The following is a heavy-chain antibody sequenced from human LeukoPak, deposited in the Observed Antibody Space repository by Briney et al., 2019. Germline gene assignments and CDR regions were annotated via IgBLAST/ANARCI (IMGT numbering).Heavy chain of an antibody. Sequence: RGSLRLSCAASGFTVSNNYMSWVRQAPGKGLEWVSVSYSGGSTYYADSVKGRFTISRDNSKNTLYLQMNSLRAEDTAVYYCARDSRQDYYDSSGYLWFAFDIWGQGTMVTVPS. CDR1: GFTVSNNY. CDR3: ARDSRQDYYDSSGYLWFAFDI. V-gene: IGHV3-53*01. D-gene: IGHD3-22*01. J-gene: IGHJ3*02. CDR2: SYSGGST.